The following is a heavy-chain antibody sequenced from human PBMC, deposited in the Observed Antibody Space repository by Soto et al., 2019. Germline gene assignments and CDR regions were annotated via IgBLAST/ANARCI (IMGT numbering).Heavy chain of an antibody. CDR2: ISSNGDST. Sequence: PGGSLRLSCSVSGFSFTNYAMHWVRQAPGKGLEYASSISSNGDSTYYADSVKGRFTISRDNSKNTLYLQMSSLRIEDTAVYYCVKDRWIDYWGQGTLVTVSS. CDR1: GFSFTNYA. CDR3: VKDRWIDY. V-gene: IGHV3-64D*06. D-gene: IGHD2-15*01. J-gene: IGHJ4*02.